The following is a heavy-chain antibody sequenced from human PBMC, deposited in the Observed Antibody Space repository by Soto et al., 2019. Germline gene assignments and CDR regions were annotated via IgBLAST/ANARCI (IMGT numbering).Heavy chain of an antibody. CDR3: TXVLPITFXXVVLVP. CDR1: GFTFSNAW. CDR2: IKSKADGGST. V-gene: IGHV3-15*07. Sequence: EVQLVESGGGLVEPGGSLRLSCAASGFTFSNAWMNWVRQAPGKGLEWVGRIKSKADGGSTDYAAPVKGRFTISRDDSKTTLYLQMNNLKTEDIAVYYCTXVLPITFXXVVLVPWGXGTLVTVSS. J-gene: IGHJ5*02. D-gene: IGHD3-3*01.